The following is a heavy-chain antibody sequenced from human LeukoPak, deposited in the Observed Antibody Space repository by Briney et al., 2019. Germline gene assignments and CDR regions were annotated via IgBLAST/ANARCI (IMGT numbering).Heavy chain of an antibody. CDR3: VRLRRNSDTSGFYYYYDF. D-gene: IGHD3-22*01. CDR2: ISVRSNYI. V-gene: IGHV3-21*01. CDR1: GFTVSSNY. Sequence: PGGSLRLSCAASGFTVSSNYMSWVRHAPGKGLEWVSSISVRSNYIYYADSVRGRFSISRDDARDSLYLQMNSLRAEDTAVYFCVRLRRNSDTSGFYYYYDFWGQGTLVTVSS. J-gene: IGHJ4*02.